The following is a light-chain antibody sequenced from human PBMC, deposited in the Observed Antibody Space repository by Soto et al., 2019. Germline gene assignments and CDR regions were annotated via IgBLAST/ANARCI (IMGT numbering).Light chain of an antibody. CDR2: GAS. J-gene: IGKJ2*01. V-gene: IGKV3-20*01. Sequence: EIVLTQSPGTLSLSPGERATLSCRASQSVSSTYLAWYQHKPGQDPRLLIYGASSRETDIPDTFSGSGSGTDFTLTISRPEPEDFAVYYCEEDDSSPYTFGQGTKLEIK. CDR3: EEDDSSPYT. CDR1: QSVSSTY.